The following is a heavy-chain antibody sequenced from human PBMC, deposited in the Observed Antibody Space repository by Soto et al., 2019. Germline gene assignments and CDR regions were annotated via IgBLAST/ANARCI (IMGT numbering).Heavy chain of an antibody. CDR2: IYYSGST. CDR1: GGSISSSNW. J-gene: IGHJ4*02. D-gene: IGHD5-18*01. V-gene: IGHV4-4*02. CDR3: ARGRIQLWYPFDY. Sequence: PSETLSLTCAVSGGSISSSNWWSWVRQPPGKGLDWIGEIYYSGSTNYNPSLKSRVTISVDTSKNQFSLKLSSVTAADTAVYYCARGRIQLWYPFDYWGQGTLVTVSS.